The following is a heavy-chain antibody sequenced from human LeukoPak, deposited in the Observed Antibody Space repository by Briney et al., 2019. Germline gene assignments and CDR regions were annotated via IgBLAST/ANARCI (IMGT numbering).Heavy chain of an antibody. CDR2: IIPIFGTA. J-gene: IGHJ2*01. V-gene: IGHV1-69*13. CDR3: ATERVTLFHWYFDL. CDR1: GGTFSSYA. D-gene: IGHD2-21*02. Sequence: GASVKVSCKASGGTFSSYAISWVRQAPGQGLEWMGGIIPIFGTANYAQKFQGRVTITADESTSTAYMELSSLRSEDTAVYYCATERVTLFHWYFDLWGRGTLVTVSS.